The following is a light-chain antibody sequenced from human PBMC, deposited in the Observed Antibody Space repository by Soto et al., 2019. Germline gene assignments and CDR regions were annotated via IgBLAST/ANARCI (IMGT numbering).Light chain of an antibody. CDR3: QQYGNSPQT. V-gene: IGKV3-20*01. Sequence: EIVLTQSPGTLSLSPGERATLSCRASQSFSSSSLGWYQQKPGQAPRLLIYGASNRATGISDRFSGSGSGTDFTLTISRLEPEDFAVYYCQQYGNSPQTFGQGTKVEIK. J-gene: IGKJ1*01. CDR2: GAS. CDR1: QSFSSSS.